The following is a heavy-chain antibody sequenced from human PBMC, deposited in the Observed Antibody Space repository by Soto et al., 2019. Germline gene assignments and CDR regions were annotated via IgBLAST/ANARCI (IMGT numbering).Heavy chain of an antibody. V-gene: IGHV1-18*01. CDR3: ARAYYDILTGHSFDY. CDR2: ISAYNGNT. J-gene: IGHJ4*02. CDR1: GYTFTSYG. Sequence: ASVKVSCKASGYTFTSYGISWVRQAPGQGLEWMGWISAYNGNTNYAQKLQGRVTMTTDTSTSTAYMELRSLRSDDTAVYYCARAYYDILTGHSFDYWGQGTLVTVSS. D-gene: IGHD3-9*01.